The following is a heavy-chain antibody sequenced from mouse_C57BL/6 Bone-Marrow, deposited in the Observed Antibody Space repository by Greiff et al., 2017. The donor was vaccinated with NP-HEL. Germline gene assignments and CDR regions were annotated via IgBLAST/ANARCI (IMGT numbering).Heavy chain of an antibody. J-gene: IGHJ4*01. CDR1: GYAFTNYL. CDR2: INPGSGGT. CDR3: ASNYYGRYYYAMDY. Sequence: QVQLQQSGAELVRPGTSVKVSCKASGYAFTNYLIEWVKQRPGQGLEWIGVINPGSGGTNYNEKFKGKATLTADKSSSTAYMQLSSLTSEDSAVYFCASNYYGRYYYAMDYWGQGTSVTVSS. V-gene: IGHV1-54*01. D-gene: IGHD1-1*01.